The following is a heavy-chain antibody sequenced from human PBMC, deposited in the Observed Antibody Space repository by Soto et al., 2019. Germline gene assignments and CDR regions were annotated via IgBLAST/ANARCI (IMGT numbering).Heavy chain of an antibody. D-gene: IGHD2-8*01. CDR2: ISPDGSST. J-gene: IGHJ4*02. Sequence: EVQLVESGGALVQPGGPLRLSCEASGFTFSISWMNWVRQAPGKGLVWVSRISPDGSSTSYADSVKGRFTVSRDNAKNTLDLQMSSLRAEDTAVYYCAMLDSALPFVPGVLQYFWGRGTLVPVS. V-gene: IGHV3-74*01. CDR3: AMLDSALPFVPGVLQYF. CDR1: GFTFSISW.